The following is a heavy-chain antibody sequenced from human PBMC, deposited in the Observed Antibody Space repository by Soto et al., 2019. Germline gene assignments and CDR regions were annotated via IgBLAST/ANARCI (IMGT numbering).Heavy chain of an antibody. CDR1: GFTFSSYG. V-gene: IGHV3-33*01. CDR3: ARDGVVAATPGFDY. Sequence: QVQLVESGGGVVQPGRSLRLSCAASGFTFSSYGMHWVRQAPGKGLEWVAVIWYDGSNKYYADSVKGRFTISRDNSKNTLYRQMNSLRAEDTAVYYCARDGVVAATPGFDYWGQGTLVTVSS. J-gene: IGHJ4*02. CDR2: IWYDGSNK. D-gene: IGHD2-15*01.